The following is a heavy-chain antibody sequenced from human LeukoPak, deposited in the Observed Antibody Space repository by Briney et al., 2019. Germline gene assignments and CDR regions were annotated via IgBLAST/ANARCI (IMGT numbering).Heavy chain of an antibody. Sequence: GGSLRLSCAASGFTFSDYYMSWIRQAPGKGLEWVSYISSSGSTIYYADSVKGRFTISRDNSKNTLYLQMNILRAEDTAVYYCAKEYQAGPFDYWGQGTLVTVSS. CDR1: GFTFSDYY. J-gene: IGHJ4*02. V-gene: IGHV3-11*04. CDR3: AKEYQAGPFDY. CDR2: ISSSGSTI. D-gene: IGHD2-2*01.